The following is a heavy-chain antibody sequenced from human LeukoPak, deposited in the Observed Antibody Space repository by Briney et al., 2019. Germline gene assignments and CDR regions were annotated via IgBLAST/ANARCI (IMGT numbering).Heavy chain of an antibody. CDR3: ARTTRAYYYDSSGRKFDY. D-gene: IGHD3-22*01. Sequence: GASVKVSCKASGYTFTNYGISWVRQAPGQGLEWMGWISAYNGDTNYAQKLQGRVTMTTDTSTSTAYMELRSLRSDDTAVYYCARTTRAYYYDSSGRKFDYWGQGTLVTVSS. J-gene: IGHJ4*02. CDR2: ISAYNGDT. CDR1: GYTFTNYG. V-gene: IGHV1-18*01.